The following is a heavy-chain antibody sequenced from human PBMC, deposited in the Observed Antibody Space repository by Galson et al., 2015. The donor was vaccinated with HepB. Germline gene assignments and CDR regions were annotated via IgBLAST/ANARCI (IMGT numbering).Heavy chain of an antibody. CDR3: ARDVQPDF. V-gene: IGHV1-2*06. D-gene: IGHD2-2*01. CDR2: ISADSGST. Sequence: SCKASGYMFIGYYMHWVRQAPGQGLEWMGRISADSGSTDYAQKFEGRFTMTRDRSISTVYMELRGLTSDDTAVYYCARDVQPDFWGQGTLVTVST. CDR1: GYMFIGYY. J-gene: IGHJ4*02.